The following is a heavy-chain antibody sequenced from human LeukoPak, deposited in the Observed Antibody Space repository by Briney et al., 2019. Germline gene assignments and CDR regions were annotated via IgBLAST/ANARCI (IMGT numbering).Heavy chain of an antibody. V-gene: IGHV3-23*01. Sequence: GGSLRLSCVTSGFTFSSYAMSWVRQAPGKGLEWVSGISGSGGTTDYADSVKGRFIISRDNSRKTLYLQMNSLRAEDTAIYFCAREPSAPNRFQGYWGQGTLFTVSS. CDR1: GFTFSSYA. CDR3: AREPSAPNRFQGY. CDR2: ISGSGGTT. J-gene: IGHJ4*02.